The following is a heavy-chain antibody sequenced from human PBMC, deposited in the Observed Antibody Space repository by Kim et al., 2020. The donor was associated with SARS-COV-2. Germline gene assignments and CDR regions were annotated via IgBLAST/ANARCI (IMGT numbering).Heavy chain of an antibody. D-gene: IGHD2-15*01. CDR1: GFTFSTHW. V-gene: IGHV3-74*01. CDR3: VRDGLPYAFDI. Sequence: GGSLRLSCAASGFTFSTHWMHWVRQAPGKGLVWVSRISSDGSNTIYADSVKGRFTISRDNAKNTLYVQMNSLRAEDTAVYYCVRDGLPYAFDIWGQGTMV. J-gene: IGHJ3*02. CDR2: ISSDGSNT.